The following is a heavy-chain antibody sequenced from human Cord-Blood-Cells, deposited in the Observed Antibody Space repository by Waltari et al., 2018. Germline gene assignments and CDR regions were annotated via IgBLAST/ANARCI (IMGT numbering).Heavy chain of an antibody. V-gene: IGHV3-33*01. D-gene: IGHD2-15*01. CDR2: IWYDGSNK. Sequence: QVQLVESGGGGVQPGRSLRLSCPASGFTSSSYGMHWVRQAPGKGLEWVSVIWYDGSNKYYADSVKGRFTISRDNSKNTLYLQMNSLRAEDTAVYYCAREPLVVAATPFDYWGQGTLVTVSS. CDR1: GFTSSSYG. CDR3: AREPLVVAATPFDY. J-gene: IGHJ4*02.